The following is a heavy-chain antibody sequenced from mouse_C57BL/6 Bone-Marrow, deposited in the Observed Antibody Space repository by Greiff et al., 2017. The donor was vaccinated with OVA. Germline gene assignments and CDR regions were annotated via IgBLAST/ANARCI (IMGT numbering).Heavy chain of an antibody. J-gene: IGHJ3*01. D-gene: IGHD2-1*01. CDR3: ARSGGNYGWFAY. V-gene: IGHV1-81*01. Sequence: QVQLKQSGAELARPGASVKLSCKASGYTFTSYGISWVKQRTGQGLEWIGEIYPRSGNTYYNEKFKGKATLTADKSSSTAYMELRSLTSEDSAVYFCARSGGNYGWFAYWGQGTLVTVSA. CDR2: IYPRSGNT. CDR1: GYTFTSYG.